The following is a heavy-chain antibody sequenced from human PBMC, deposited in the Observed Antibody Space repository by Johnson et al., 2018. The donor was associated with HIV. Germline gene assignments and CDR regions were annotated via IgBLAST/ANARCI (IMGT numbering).Heavy chain of an antibody. J-gene: IGHJ3*02. D-gene: IGHD3-10*01. CDR1: RFTFSSYG. V-gene: IGHV3-7*05. CDR2: IKEDGSEE. Sequence: VQLVESGGGVVQPGRSLRLSCVASRFTFSSYGMHWVRQAPGKGLEWVANIKEDGSEEYYVDSVKGRFIISRDNAKNSLYLQMNSLRAEDTALYYCAKDMKGVISSDAFDIWGQGTMVTVSS. CDR3: AKDMKGVISSDAFDI.